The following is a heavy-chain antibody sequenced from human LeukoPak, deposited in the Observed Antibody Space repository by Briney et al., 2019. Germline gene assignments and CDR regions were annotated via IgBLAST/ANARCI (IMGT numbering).Heavy chain of an antibody. V-gene: IGHV4-39*07. Sequence: NPSETLSLTCTVSGGSISSSSYYWGWIRQPPGKGLEWIGSIYYSGSTYYNPSLKSRVTISVDTSKNQFSLKLSSVTAADTAVYYCARDLPYSSGWYGDYWGQGTLVTVSS. J-gene: IGHJ4*02. CDR1: GGSISSSSYY. CDR2: IYYSGST. CDR3: ARDLPYSSGWYGDY. D-gene: IGHD6-19*01.